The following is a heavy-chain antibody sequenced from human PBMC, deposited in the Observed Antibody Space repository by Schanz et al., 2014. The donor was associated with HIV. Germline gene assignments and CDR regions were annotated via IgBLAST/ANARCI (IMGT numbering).Heavy chain of an antibody. V-gene: IGHV3-9*01. D-gene: IGHD3-10*01. CDR1: GFTFDDYA. J-gene: IGHJ6*02. CDR3: ARDPAYSYDNYYFYGMDV. Sequence: EVQLVESGGGLVQPGRSLRLSCAASGFTFDDYAMHWVRQAPGKGLEWVSGISWNSGSIGYADSVKGRFTISRDNSKNTLYLQMNSLRAEDTAVYYCARDPAYSYDNYYFYGMDVWGQGTTVTVSS. CDR2: ISWNSGSI.